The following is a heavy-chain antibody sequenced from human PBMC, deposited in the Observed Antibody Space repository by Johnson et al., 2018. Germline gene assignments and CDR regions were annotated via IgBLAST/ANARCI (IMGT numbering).Heavy chain of an antibody. CDR3: AKEGVMEWEYYGPFQY. Sequence: VQLQESGGGLVKPGGSRRLSCAASGFTFSSYSMNWVRQAPGKGLEWVSSISRSRSYIHDEDSLKVRFTISSDNSKNTRYLQMNSLRAEETAVYYCAKEGVMEWEYYGPFQYWGPGTLVTVSS. D-gene: IGHD1-26*01. CDR2: ISRSRSYI. CDR1: GFTFSSYS. V-gene: IGHV3-21*01. J-gene: IGHJ1*01.